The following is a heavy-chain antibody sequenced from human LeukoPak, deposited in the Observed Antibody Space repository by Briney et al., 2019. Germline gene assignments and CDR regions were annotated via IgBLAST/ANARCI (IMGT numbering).Heavy chain of an antibody. Sequence: GALRLSCAASGFTFSDYGMHWVRQALGKGLEWVANIKQDGSEKYYVDSLKGRFTISRDNAKNSLYLQMNSLRAEDTAVYYCARGYISPRMNWFDPWGQGTLVTVSS. CDR2: IKQDGSEK. CDR1: GFTFSDYG. D-gene: IGHD3-16*02. CDR3: ARGYISPRMNWFDP. J-gene: IGHJ5*02. V-gene: IGHV3-7*05.